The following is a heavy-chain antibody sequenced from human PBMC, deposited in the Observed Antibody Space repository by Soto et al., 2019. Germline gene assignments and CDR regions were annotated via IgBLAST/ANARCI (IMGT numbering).Heavy chain of an antibody. Sequence: QITLKESGPTLVKPTQTLTLTCTFSGFPLSTSGVGVGWIRQPPGKALEWLALIYWDDDKRYSPSLKSRVTITKDTSKNQVLLRMTNMDPVDTATYYCAHRRSNGWYDFDYWSQGTLVTVSS. CDR3: AHRRSNGWYDFDY. V-gene: IGHV2-5*02. CDR1: GFPLSTSGVG. J-gene: IGHJ4*02. D-gene: IGHD6-19*01. CDR2: IYWDDDK.